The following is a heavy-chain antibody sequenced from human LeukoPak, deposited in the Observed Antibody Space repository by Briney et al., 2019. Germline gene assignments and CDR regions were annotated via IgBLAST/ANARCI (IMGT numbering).Heavy chain of an antibody. J-gene: IGHJ6*03. Sequence: PGGSLRLSCAASGFTFSSYAMSWVRQASGKGLEWVSAISGSGGSTYYADSVKGRFTISRDNSKNTLYLQMNSLRAEDTAVYYCAKDPYYGSGTTYYYYMDVWGKGTTVTVSS. D-gene: IGHD3-10*01. V-gene: IGHV3-23*01. CDR3: AKDPYYGSGTTYYYYMDV. CDR1: GFTFSSYA. CDR2: ISGSGGST.